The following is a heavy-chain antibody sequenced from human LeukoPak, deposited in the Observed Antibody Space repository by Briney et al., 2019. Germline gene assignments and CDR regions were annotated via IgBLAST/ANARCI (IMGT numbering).Heavy chain of an antibody. D-gene: IGHD6-19*01. Sequence: GGSLRLSCAASGFTFSSYWMHWVRQAPGKGLVWVSRINSDGSSSSYADSVKGRFTISRDNAKNTLYLQMNSLRAEDTAVYYCARVVGSSGWYLGYWGQGTLVTVSS. J-gene: IGHJ4*02. V-gene: IGHV3-74*01. CDR2: INSDGSSS. CDR1: GFTFSSYW. CDR3: ARVVGSSGWYLGY.